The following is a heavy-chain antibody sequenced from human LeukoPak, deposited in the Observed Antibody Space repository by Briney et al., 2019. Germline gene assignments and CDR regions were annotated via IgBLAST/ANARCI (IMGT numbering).Heavy chain of an antibody. CDR1: GYTFTGYY. V-gene: IGHV1-2*02. J-gene: IGHJ4*02. Sequence: ASAKVSCKASGYTFTGYYMHWLRQAPGQGLEWMGWINPNSGGTNYAQKFQGRVTTTRDTSISTAYMELSRLRSDDTAVYYCARSDWSYYFDYWGQGTLVTVSS. CDR2: INPNSGGT. D-gene: IGHD3/OR15-3a*01. CDR3: ARSDWSYYFDY.